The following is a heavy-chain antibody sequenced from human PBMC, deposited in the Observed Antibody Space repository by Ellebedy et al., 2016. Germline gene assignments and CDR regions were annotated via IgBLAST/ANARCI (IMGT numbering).Heavy chain of an antibody. J-gene: IGHJ4*02. CDR2: IGSASSST. D-gene: IGHD4-17*01. Sequence: GGSLRLSXAASGGIFSGTSMNWVRQAPGKGLEWVSHIGSASSSTSYADSVKGRFTSSRDNAQNSLYLQMNSLRAEDTAVYYCARGVDYGFDYWGQGTLVTVSS. CDR1: GGIFSGTS. CDR3: ARGVDYGFDY. V-gene: IGHV3-48*04.